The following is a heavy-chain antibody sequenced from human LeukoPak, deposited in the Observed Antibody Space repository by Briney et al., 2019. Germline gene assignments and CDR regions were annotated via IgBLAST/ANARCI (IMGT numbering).Heavy chain of an antibody. D-gene: IGHD6-6*01. Sequence: SETLSLTCTVSGDSISGYYWSWIRQPPGKGLECIGYIYYSGSTNYNPSLKSRVTISVDTSRNQFSLKLSSVTAADTAVYYCARDPQLGPFAYWAQGTLVTVSS. CDR2: IYYSGST. J-gene: IGHJ4*02. CDR1: GDSISGYY. CDR3: ARDPQLGPFAY. V-gene: IGHV4-59*12.